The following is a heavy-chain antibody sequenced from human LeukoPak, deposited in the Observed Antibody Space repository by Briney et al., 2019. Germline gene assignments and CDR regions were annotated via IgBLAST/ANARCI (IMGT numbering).Heavy chain of an antibody. Sequence: GGSLRLSCAAAGFTFSSYTMNWVRQAPGKGLEWVSFISSGSSTIYYADSVKGRFTMSRDNAKNSLYLQMNGLRDEDTAVYYCARDSVSANFDYWGQGTLVTVSS. CDR3: ARDSVSANFDY. CDR2: ISSGSSTI. CDR1: GFTFSSYT. J-gene: IGHJ4*02. V-gene: IGHV3-48*02.